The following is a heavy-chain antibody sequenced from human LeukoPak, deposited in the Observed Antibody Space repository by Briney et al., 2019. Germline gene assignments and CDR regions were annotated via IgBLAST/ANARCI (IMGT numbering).Heavy chain of an antibody. CDR3: ARGSGEWLFPRGFDY. V-gene: IGHV4-4*07. J-gene: IGHJ4*02. CDR2: IYTSGST. D-gene: IGHD3-3*01. Sequence: SETLSLTCTVSGGSISSYYWSWIRQPAGRGLEWIGRIYTSGSTNYNPSLKSRVTMSVDTSKNQFSLKLSSVTAADTAVYYCARGSGEWLFPRGFDYWGQGTLVTVSS. CDR1: GGSISSYY.